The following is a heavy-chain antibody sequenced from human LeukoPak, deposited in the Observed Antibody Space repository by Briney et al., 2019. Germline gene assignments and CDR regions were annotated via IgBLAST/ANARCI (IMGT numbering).Heavy chain of an antibody. Sequence: GGSLRLSCAASGFTFSGYWMTWVRQAPGKGLEWVANIKRDGSERYYVDSVEGRFTISRDNAKNSLYLQMNSLRAEDTAVYYCARGLGSTVTTGIRDYWGQGTLVIVSS. CDR1: GFTFSGYW. CDR2: IKRDGSER. D-gene: IGHD4-17*01. J-gene: IGHJ4*02. V-gene: IGHV3-7*01. CDR3: ARGLGSTVTTGIRDY.